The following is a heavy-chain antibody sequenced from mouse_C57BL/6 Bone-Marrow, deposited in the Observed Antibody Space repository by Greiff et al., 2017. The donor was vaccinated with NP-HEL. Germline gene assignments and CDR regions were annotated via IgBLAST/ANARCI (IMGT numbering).Heavy chain of an antibody. V-gene: IGHV1-54*01. CDR2: INPGSGGT. J-gene: IGHJ3*01. CDR1: GYAFTNYL. D-gene: IGHD2-4*01. CDR3: ARLYYEDDGAY. Sequence: QVQLQQSGAELVRPGTSVKVSCKASGYAFTNYLIEWVKQRPGQGLAWIGVINPGSGGTNYTEKFKGKATLTADKSSSTAYMQLSSLTSEDAAVYCCARLYYEDDGAYWGQGTLVTVSA.